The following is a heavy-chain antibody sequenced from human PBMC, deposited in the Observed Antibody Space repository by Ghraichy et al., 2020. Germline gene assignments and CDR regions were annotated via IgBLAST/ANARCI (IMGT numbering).Heavy chain of an antibody. CDR3: ARDPYPGADY. J-gene: IGHJ4*02. V-gene: IGHV3-21*01. CDR2: ISPSSSYI. Sequence: GGSLRLSCAASGFTFSAYNMNWVRQAPGRGLEWVSSISPSSSYIYYADSLKGRFTISRDNAKNSLYLQMNSLRAEDTAVYYCARDPYPGADYWGQGTLVIVSS. CDR1: GFTFSAYN. D-gene: IGHD5-18*01.